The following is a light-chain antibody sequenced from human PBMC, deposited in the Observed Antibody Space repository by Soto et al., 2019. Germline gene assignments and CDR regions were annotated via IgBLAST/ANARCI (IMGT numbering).Light chain of an antibody. CDR1: QSIGSL. CDR2: RAS. CDR3: QQYTTYPWT. Sequence: DIQMTQSPSTLSASVGDRVTITCRASQSIGSLLAWYQQKPGQAPKFLIYRASGLESGVPSRFSGSGSGTEFTLTISSLQPDDFATYYCQQYTTYPWTFGQGTKVEIK. V-gene: IGKV1-5*03. J-gene: IGKJ1*01.